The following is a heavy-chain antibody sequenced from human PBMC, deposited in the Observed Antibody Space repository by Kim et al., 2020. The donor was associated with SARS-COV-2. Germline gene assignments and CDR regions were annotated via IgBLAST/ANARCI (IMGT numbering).Heavy chain of an antibody. D-gene: IGHD2-15*01. Sequence: ASVKVSCKASGYTFTTYGISWVRQAPGQGLEWMGWISGYNDNTNSEQKLQGRVTMTTDTSSSTAYMELRSLRSADTAVYYCARDIGLGLTLDNWGQGTLVVVSS. V-gene: IGHV1-18*01. CDR1: GYTFTTYG. J-gene: IGHJ4*02. CDR2: ISGYNDNT. CDR3: ARDIGLGLTLDN.